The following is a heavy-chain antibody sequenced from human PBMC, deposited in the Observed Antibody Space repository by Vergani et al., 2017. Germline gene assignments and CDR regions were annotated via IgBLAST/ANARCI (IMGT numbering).Heavy chain of an antibody. CDR2: IYHSGST. D-gene: IGHD6-19*01. V-gene: IGHV4-38-2*01. CDR3: AIGTIAVAVGFDY. CDR1: GYSISRGYY. J-gene: IGHJ4*02. Sequence: QVQLQESGPGLVKPSETLSLTCAVSGYSISRGYYWGWIRQPPGKGLEWIGSIYHSGSTYYNASLKSRVTISVDTSKNQFSLKLTSVTAADTAVYYCAIGTIAVAVGFDYWGQGTLVTVSS.